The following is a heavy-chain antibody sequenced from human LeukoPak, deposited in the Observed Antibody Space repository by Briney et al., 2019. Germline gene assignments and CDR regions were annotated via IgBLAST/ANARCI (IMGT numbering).Heavy chain of an antibody. CDR1: GCTFTSYG. D-gene: IGHD6-13*01. CDR2: ICAYNGNT. J-gene: IGHJ4*02. Sequence: ASVKVSCKASGCTFTSYGISWVRQAPGQGLEWMGWICAYNGNTNYAQKLQGRVTMTTDTSTSTAYMGLRSLRSDDTAVYYCARDPGIAAAGTWSYWGQGTLVTVSS. CDR3: ARDPGIAAAGTWSY. V-gene: IGHV1-18*04.